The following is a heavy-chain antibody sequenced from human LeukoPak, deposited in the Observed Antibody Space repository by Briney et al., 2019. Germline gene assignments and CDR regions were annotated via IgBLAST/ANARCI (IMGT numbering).Heavy chain of an antibody. CDR2: MNANSGKK. CDR1: GYTFTSYG. CDR3: ARGAWFGELDY. D-gene: IGHD3-10*01. J-gene: IGHJ4*02. V-gene: IGHV1-8*02. Sequence: AAVKVSCKASGYTFTSYGISWVRQATGQGLEWMGWMNANSGKKGDEQKFHGGVTMTRHTSISTAYMELRSLRSEDTAVYYCARGAWFGELDYWGQGTLVTVSS.